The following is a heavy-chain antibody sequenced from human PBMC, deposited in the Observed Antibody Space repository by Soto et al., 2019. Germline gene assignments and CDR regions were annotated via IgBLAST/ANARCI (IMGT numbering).Heavy chain of an antibody. J-gene: IGHJ4*02. CDR1: GYTFTSYA. D-gene: IGHD6-19*01. Sequence: QVQLVQSGAEVKKPGASVKVSCKASGYTFTSYAIHWVRQAPGQRLEWMGWINAGNGNTKYSKKFQDRVTITRDTSASTAYMELSSLGPEATAVYYGANDLGGWPDYWGQGTLVTVSS. V-gene: IGHV1-3*01. CDR2: INAGNGNT. CDR3: ANDLGGWPDY.